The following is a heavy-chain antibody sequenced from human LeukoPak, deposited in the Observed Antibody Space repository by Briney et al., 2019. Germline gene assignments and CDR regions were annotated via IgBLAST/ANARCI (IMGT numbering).Heavy chain of an antibody. J-gene: IGHJ4*02. V-gene: IGHV3-66*02. CDR1: GFTFSSYW. CDR3: ARNTIFGVVNY. D-gene: IGHD3-3*01. Sequence: GGSLRLSCAASGFTFSSYWTSWVRQAPGKGLEWVSVIYSGGSTYYADSVKGRFTISRDNSKNTLYLQMNSLRAEDTAVYYCARNTIFGVVNYWGQGTLVTVSS. CDR2: IYSGGST.